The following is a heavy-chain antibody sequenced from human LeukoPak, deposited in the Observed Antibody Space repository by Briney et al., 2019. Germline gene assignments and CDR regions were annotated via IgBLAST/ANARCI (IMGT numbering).Heavy chain of an antibody. V-gene: IGHV4-34*01. Sequence: SSETLSLTCAVYGGSFSGYYWSWIRQPPGKGLEWIGEINHSGSTNYNPSLKSRVTISVDTSKNQFSLKLSSVTAADTAVYYCARRPCSGGSCYMFDYWGQGTLATVSS. CDR1: GGSFSGYY. D-gene: IGHD2-15*01. J-gene: IGHJ4*02. CDR3: ARRPCSGGSCYMFDY. CDR2: INHSGST.